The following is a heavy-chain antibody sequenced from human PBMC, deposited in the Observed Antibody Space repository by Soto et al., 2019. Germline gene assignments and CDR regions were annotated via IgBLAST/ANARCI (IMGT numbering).Heavy chain of an antibody. V-gene: IGHV1-8*01. D-gene: IGHD6-25*01. CDR2: MTPSSGNT. Sequence: QVQLVQSGAEVKNPGASVKVSCKASGYTFTIYDINWMRQAAGQGPEWMGWMTPSSGNTGYAQKFQGGVTMTRDTSISTAYMELNSLTSEDTAVYYCARGIAAGVDVWGQGTALTVSS. CDR3: ARGIAAGVDV. CDR1: GYTFTIYD. J-gene: IGHJ6*02.